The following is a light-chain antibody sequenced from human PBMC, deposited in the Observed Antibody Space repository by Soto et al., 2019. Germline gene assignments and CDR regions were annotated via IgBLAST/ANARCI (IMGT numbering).Light chain of an antibody. J-gene: IGKJ1*01. CDR3: QNYKDYSWT. CDR1: QSSSRW. V-gene: IGKV1-5*03. CDR2: TTS. Sequence: DIHLTQSPSTLSASVGDRITITGRASQSSSRWLAWYQQKPGKAPKLLIYTTSSLESGVPSRFSGSGSGTEFTLTISSLQPDDFATYYCQNYKDYSWTFGQGTKVEIK.